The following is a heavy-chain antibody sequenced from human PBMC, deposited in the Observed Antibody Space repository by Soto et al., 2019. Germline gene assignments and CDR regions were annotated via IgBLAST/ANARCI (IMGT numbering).Heavy chain of an antibody. CDR3: AREYSSSRYFDF. CDR2: INSDGSST. D-gene: IGHD6-6*01. Sequence: EVQLVESGGGLVQPGGSLRLSCAASEFTFSRYWMHWVRQAPGKGLVWVSRINSDGSSTSYADSVKGRFTISRDNAKNTLYLQMNSLRAEDTAVYYCAREYSSSRYFDFWGQGTLVTVSS. J-gene: IGHJ4*02. V-gene: IGHV3-74*01. CDR1: EFTFSRYW.